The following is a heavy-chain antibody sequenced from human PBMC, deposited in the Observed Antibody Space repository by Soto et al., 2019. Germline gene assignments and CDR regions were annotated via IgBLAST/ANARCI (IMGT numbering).Heavy chain of an antibody. D-gene: IGHD4-17*01. Sequence: QVHLVQSGPELKKPGASMKVSCKASGYSSPNYGFIWVRQAPGQGLEWMGLITVYNGQTNYAQKFQDRVTVTTDTSTNTAYFELRSLRFDDTAVYFCATYGEILDSWGHGTLVSVSS. CDR3: ATYGEILDS. V-gene: IGHV1-18*01. CDR2: ITVYNGQT. CDR1: GYSSPNYG. J-gene: IGHJ5*01.